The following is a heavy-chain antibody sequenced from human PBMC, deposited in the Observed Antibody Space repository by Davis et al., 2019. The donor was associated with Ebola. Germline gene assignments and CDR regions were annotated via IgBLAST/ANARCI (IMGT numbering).Heavy chain of an antibody. CDR1: VYIFTKYY. Sequence: SVKVSCKASVYIFTKYYIHWVRQVPGQGLEWMGLLIPSGGATSYAQNFQGRVTITRDTSTNKAYMELSSLRSDDTAVYYCARVMGETTTGYFDYWGQGTLVTVSS. CDR2: LIPSGGAT. CDR3: ARVMGETTTGYFDY. J-gene: IGHJ4*02. V-gene: IGHV1-46*01. D-gene: IGHD1-1*01.